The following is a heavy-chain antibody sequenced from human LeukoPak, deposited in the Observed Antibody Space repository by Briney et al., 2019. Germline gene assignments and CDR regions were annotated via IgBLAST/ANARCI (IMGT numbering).Heavy chain of an antibody. CDR2: IYYSGST. CDR1: GGSISSYY. CDR3: ARTRGVFFDY. J-gene: IGHJ4*02. V-gene: IGHV4-59*01. Sequence: SETLSLTCTVSGGSISSYYWSWIRQPPGKGLEWIGYIYYSGSTNYSPSLKSRVTISVDTSKNQFSLKLSSVTAADTAVYYCARTRGVFFDYWGQGTLVTVSS. D-gene: IGHD5/OR15-5a*01.